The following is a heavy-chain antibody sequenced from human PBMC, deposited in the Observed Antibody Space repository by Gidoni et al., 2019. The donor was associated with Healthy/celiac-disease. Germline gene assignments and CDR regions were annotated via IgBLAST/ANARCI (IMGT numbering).Heavy chain of an antibody. CDR1: GGSISSYY. Sequence: QVQLQESGPGLVTPSETLSLTCTVSGGSISSYYWSWIRQPPGKGLEWIGYIYYSGSTNYNPSLKSRVTISVDTSKNQFSLKLSSVTAADTAVYYCARGETRDFDYWGQGTLVTVSS. CDR3: ARGETRDFDY. J-gene: IGHJ4*02. CDR2: IYYSGST. V-gene: IGHV4-59*01. D-gene: IGHD1-26*01.